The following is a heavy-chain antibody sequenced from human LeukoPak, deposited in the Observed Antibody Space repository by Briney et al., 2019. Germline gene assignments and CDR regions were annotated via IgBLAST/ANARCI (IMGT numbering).Heavy chain of an antibody. CDR2: INPNSGGT. J-gene: IGHJ3*02. D-gene: IGHD1-26*01. CDR1: GYTFTGYY. V-gene: IGHV1-2*02. Sequence: ASVKVSCKASGYTFTGYYMHWVRQAPGQGLEWMGWINPNSGGTNYAQKFQGRVTMTRGTSISTAYMELSRLRSDDTAVYYCARGRIVGAHDAFDIWGQGTMVTVSS. CDR3: ARGRIVGAHDAFDI.